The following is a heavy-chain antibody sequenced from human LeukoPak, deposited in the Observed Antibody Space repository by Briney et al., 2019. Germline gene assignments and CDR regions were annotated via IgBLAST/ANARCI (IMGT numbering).Heavy chain of an antibody. CDR2: ISGSGGGT. Sequence: GGSLRLSCAASGFTFSSYAMSWVRQAPGKGLEWVSAISGSGGGTYYADSVKGRFTISRDNSKNTLYLQMNSLRAEDTAVYYCAKSGTHYDYVWGSYGPYDYRGQGTLVTVSS. J-gene: IGHJ4*02. CDR1: GFTFSSYA. V-gene: IGHV3-23*01. D-gene: IGHD3-16*01. CDR3: AKSGTHYDYVWGSYGPYDY.